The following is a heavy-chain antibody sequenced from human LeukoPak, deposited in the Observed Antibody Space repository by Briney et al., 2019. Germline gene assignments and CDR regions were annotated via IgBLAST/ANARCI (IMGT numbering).Heavy chain of an antibody. J-gene: IGHJ3*02. V-gene: IGHV4-34*01. Sequence: SETLSLTCAVYGGSFSGYYWSWIRQPPGKGLESIGEINHSGSTNYNPSLKSRVTISVDTSKNQFSLKLSSVTAADTAVYYCARVKSYDFWSGSPRRRAFDIWGQGTMVTVSS. CDR1: GGSFSGYY. CDR2: INHSGST. D-gene: IGHD3-3*01. CDR3: ARVKSYDFWSGSPRRRAFDI.